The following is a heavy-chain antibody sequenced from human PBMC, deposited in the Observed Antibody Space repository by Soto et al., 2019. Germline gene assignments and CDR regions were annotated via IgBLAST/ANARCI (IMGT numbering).Heavy chain of an antibody. CDR2: INAGNGNT. D-gene: IGHD4-4*01. CDR3: ARFSPPLNDYSNYERGYYYYYYMDV. CDR1: GYTFTSYA. V-gene: IGHV1-3*01. Sequence: ASVKVSCKASGYTFTSYAMHWVRQAPGQRLEWMGWINAGNGNTKYSQKFQGRVTITRDTSASTAYMELSSLRSEDTAVYYCARFSPPLNDYSNYERGYYYYYYMDVWGKGTTVTVSS. J-gene: IGHJ6*03.